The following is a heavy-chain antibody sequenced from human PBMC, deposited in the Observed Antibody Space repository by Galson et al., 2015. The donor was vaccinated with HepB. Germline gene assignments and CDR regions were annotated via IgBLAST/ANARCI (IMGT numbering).Heavy chain of an antibody. Sequence: SLRLSCAASGFTFSDYYMSWIRQAPGKGLEWVSYISSSSSYTNYADSVKGRFTISRDNAKNSLYLQMNSLRAEDTAVYYCAGNTAMSGLTVWGQGTLVTVSS. CDR2: ISSSSSYT. J-gene: IGHJ4*02. CDR1: GFTFSDYY. D-gene: IGHD5-18*01. CDR3: AGNTAMSGLTV. V-gene: IGHV3-11*06.